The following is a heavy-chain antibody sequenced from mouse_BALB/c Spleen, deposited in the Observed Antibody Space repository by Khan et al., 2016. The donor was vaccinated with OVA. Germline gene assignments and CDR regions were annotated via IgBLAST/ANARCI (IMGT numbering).Heavy chain of an antibody. CDR2: IYPSDSYT. Sequence: QVQLQQPGAELVRPGASVKLSCKTSGYTFTNYWINWVKQRPGQGLEWIGNIYPSDSYTNYNQTFKDKATLTVDKSSSTAYMQLTSPTSEDSGVYYCTRGDTGNVDYWGHGTTLTVSS. J-gene: IGHJ2*01. CDR3: TRGDTGNVDY. D-gene: IGHD1-1*01. CDR1: GYTFTNYW. V-gene: IGHV1-69*02.